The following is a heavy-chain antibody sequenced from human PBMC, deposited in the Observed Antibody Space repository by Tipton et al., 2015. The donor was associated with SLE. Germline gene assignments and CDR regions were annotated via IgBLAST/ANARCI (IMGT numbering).Heavy chain of an antibody. J-gene: IGHJ3*02. CDR1: GGSVSSGSYY. CDR2: IYYSGST. CDR3: AREKDYSDAFDI. V-gene: IGHV4-61*01. Sequence: TLSLTCTVSGGSVSSGSYYWSWIRQPPGKGLERIGYIYYSGSTNYSPSLKSRVTISVDTSKNQFSLKLSSVTAADTAVYYCAREKDYSDAFDIWGQGTMVTVS. D-gene: IGHD4-11*01.